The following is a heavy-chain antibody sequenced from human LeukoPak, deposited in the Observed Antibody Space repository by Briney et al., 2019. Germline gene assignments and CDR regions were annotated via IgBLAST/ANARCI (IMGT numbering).Heavy chain of an antibody. CDR2: ISGSGGAGT. CDR3: VKDRGGSPFYGMDV. J-gene: IGHJ6*02. CDR1: GFTFSSYA. D-gene: IGHD1-26*01. V-gene: IGHV3-23*01. Sequence: PGGSLRLSCVGPGFTFSSYAMSWVRQAPGKGLEWVSTISGSGGAGTYYADSVKGRFTVSRDNSRNTLYLPMNSLRAEDTAVYYCVKDRGGSPFYGMDVWGQGTTVTVSS.